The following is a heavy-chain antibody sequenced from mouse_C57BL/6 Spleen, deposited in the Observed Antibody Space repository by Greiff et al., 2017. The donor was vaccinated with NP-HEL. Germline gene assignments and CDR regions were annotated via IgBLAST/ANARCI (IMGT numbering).Heavy chain of an antibody. J-gene: IGHJ4*01. CDR1: GYTFTSYW. Sequence: QVQLQQPGAELVRPGTSVKLSCKASGYTFTSYWMHWVKQRPGQGLEWIGVIDPSDSYTNYNQKFKGKATLTVDTSSSTAYMQLSSLTSEDSAVYYCAGSTMITTKKAMDYWGQGTSVTVSS. D-gene: IGHD2-4*01. CDR3: AGSTMITTKKAMDY. CDR2: IDPSDSYT. V-gene: IGHV1-59*01.